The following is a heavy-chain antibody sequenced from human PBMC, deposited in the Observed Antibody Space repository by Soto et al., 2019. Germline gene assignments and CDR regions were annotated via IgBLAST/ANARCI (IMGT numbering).Heavy chain of an antibody. CDR3: ARARPYYYDSSGGAFDI. D-gene: IGHD3-22*01. J-gene: IGHJ3*02. CDR2: IYYSGST. Sequence: PSETLSLTCTVSGGSISSGGYYWSWIRQHPGKGLEWIGYIYYSGSTYYNPSLKSRVTISVDTSKNQFSLKLSSVTAADTAVYYCARARPYYYDSSGGAFDIWGQGTMVTV. V-gene: IGHV4-31*03. CDR1: GGSISSGGYY.